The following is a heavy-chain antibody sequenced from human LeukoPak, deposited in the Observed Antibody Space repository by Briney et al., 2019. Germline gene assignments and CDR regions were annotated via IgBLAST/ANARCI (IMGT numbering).Heavy chain of an antibody. CDR2: IHYDGRA. Sequence: PSETLSLTCTVSGGSISSANHFWSWVRQSPGEGLEWIGYIHYDGRAHYNPSLKSRVSMSLDMSKTQFSLSLRSVTAADTAIYYCAREVITPGDSDGFDLWGQGTMVSVSS. CDR3: AREVITPGDSDGFDL. CDR1: GGSISSANHF. V-gene: IGHV4-30-4*08. J-gene: IGHJ3*01. D-gene: IGHD2-2*01.